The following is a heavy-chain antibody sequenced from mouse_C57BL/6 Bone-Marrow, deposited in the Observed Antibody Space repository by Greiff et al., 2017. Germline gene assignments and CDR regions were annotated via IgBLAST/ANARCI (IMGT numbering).Heavy chain of an antibody. D-gene: IGHD3-3*01. J-gene: IGHJ4*01. CDR2: IRNKANGYTT. Sequence: EVQRVESGGGLVQPGGSLSLSCAASGFTFPDYYMSWVRQPPGKALEWLGFIRNKANGYTTEYSASVKGRFTISRDNSQSILYLQMNALRAEDSATYYCARYKGFYAMDYWGQGTSVTVSS. CDR1: GFTFPDYY. V-gene: IGHV7-3*01. CDR3: ARYKGFYAMDY.